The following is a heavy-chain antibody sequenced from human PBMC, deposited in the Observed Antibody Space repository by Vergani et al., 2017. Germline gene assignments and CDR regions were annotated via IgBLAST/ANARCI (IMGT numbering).Heavy chain of an antibody. CDR2: IDWDDDK. CDR1: GFSLSTSGMC. CDR3: ARATYYYDSSGYPDAFDI. V-gene: IGHV2-70*15. D-gene: IGHD3-22*01. J-gene: IGHJ3*02. Sequence: QVTLRESGPALVKPTQTLTLPCTFSGFSLSTSGMCVSWIRQPPGKALDWLARIDWDDDKYYSTSLKTRLTISKDTSKNQVVLTMTNMDPVDTATYYCARATYYYDSSGYPDAFDIWGQGTMVTVSS.